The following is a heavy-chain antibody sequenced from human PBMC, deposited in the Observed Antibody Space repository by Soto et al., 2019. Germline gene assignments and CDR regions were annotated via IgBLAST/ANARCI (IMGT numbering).Heavy chain of an antibody. CDR2: IKSKTDGGTT. CDR1: GFTFSNAW. D-gene: IGHD3-3*01. J-gene: IGHJ4*02. V-gene: IGHV3-15*07. Sequence: PGGSLRLSCAASGFTFSNAWMNWVRQAPGKGLEWVGRIKSKTDGGTTDYAAPVKGRFTISRDDSKNTLYLQMNSLKTEDTAVYYCTTDRYDFWSGYSYYFDYWGQGTLVTVSS. CDR3: TTDRYDFWSGYSYYFDY.